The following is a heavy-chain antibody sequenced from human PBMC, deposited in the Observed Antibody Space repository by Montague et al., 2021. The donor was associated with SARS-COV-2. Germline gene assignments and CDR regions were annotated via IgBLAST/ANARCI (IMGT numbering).Heavy chain of an antibody. J-gene: IGHJ6*02. D-gene: IGHD6-19*01. CDR3: ARDFRPYSSGWGYYYDMDV. Sequence: TLSLTCTVSGGSISSGGYYWSWIRQHPGKGLEWIGYIYYSGSTYYNPSLKSRVTISVDTSKNQFSLKLSSVTVADTAVYYCARDFRPYSSGWGYYYDMDVWGQGTTVTVSS. CDR1: GGSISSGGYY. CDR2: IYYSGST. V-gene: IGHV4-31*03.